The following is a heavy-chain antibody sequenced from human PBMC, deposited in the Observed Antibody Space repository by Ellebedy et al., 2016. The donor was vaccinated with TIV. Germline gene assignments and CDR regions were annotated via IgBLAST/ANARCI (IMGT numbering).Heavy chain of an antibody. CDR1: GDSISSYY. D-gene: IGHD3-9*01. CDR3: SRLDDILTRYAFDK. J-gene: IGHJ4*02. Sequence: SETLSLXXTVSGDSISSYYWSWIRQPAGAGLEWIGHIFTNGSTRYNPSLKSRVTMSVDMSKNQFSLKLNSVTAADTATYYCSRLDDILTRYAFDKWGQGTPVTVSS. CDR2: IFTNGST. V-gene: IGHV4-4*07.